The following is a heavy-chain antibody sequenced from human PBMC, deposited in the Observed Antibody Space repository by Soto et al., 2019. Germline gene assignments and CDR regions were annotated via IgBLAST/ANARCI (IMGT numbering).Heavy chain of an antibody. J-gene: IGHJ4*02. V-gene: IGHV3-33*01. CDR3: GRDLYGNSRDY. Sequence: QVQLVESGGGVVQPGRSLRLSCAASGFTFSSYGMHWVRQAPGKGLEWVAVIWDDGSNKYYADSVKGRFTISRDDSKNALYLQMNSLRAEDTAVYYCGRDLYGNSRDYWGQGTLVTVSS. D-gene: IGHD2-8*01. CDR1: GFTFSSYG. CDR2: IWDDGSNK.